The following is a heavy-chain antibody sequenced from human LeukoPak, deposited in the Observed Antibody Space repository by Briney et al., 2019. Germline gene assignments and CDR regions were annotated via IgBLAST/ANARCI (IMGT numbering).Heavy chain of an antibody. CDR2: ISGDGGST. CDR3: AKEGRQLSNDY. Sequence: GGSLRLSCAASGFTFNNYAMHWVRQAPGKGLEWVSPISGDGGSTYYADSVKGRFTISRDNSKNSLYLQMNSLRTEDAALYYCAKEGRQLSNDYWGQGTLVTVSS. CDR1: GFTFNNYA. V-gene: IGHV3-43*02. D-gene: IGHD5-18*01. J-gene: IGHJ4*02.